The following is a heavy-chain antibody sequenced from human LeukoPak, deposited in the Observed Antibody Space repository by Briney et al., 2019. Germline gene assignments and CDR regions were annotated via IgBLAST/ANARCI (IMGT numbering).Heavy chain of an antibody. CDR1: GFTFSSYS. V-gene: IGHV3-21*01. J-gene: IGHJ5*02. CDR2: ISSSSSYI. Sequence: GGSLRLSCAASGFTFSSYSMNWVRQAPGKGLEWVSSISSSSSYIYYADSVKGRFTISRDNSKNTLYLQMNSLRAEDTAVYYCARAPSYGDYVGWFDPWGQGTLVTVSS. CDR3: ARAPSYGDYVGWFDP. D-gene: IGHD4-17*01.